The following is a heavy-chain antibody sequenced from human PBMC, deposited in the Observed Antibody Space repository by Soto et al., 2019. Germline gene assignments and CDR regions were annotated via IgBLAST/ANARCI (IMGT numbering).Heavy chain of an antibody. CDR3: ARGEEITIFGVVIIRGMGV. CDR2: IIPIFGTA. D-gene: IGHD3-3*01. Sequence: SVKVSCKASGGTFSSYAISWVRQAPGQGLEWMGGIIPIFGTANYAQKFQGRVTITADKSTSTAYMELSSLRSEDTAVYYCARGEEITIFGVVIIRGMGVWGQGTTVTVSS. CDR1: GGTFSSYA. V-gene: IGHV1-69*06. J-gene: IGHJ6*02.